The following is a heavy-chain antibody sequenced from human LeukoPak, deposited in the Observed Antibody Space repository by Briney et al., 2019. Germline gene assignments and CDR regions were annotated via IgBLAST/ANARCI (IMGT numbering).Heavy chain of an antibody. CDR2: ISGSGANT. D-gene: IGHD2/OR15-2a*01. J-gene: IGHJ4*02. CDR1: GFTVSSNY. CDR3: AKYSDSTGAHYFDY. V-gene: IGHV3-23*01. Sequence: GGSLRLSCAASGFTVSSNYMSWVRQAPGKGLEWVSTISGSGANTYYADSVKGRFTISRDNSKNTLSLQMNGLRVEDTALYYCAKYSDSTGAHYFDYWGQGTLVTVSS.